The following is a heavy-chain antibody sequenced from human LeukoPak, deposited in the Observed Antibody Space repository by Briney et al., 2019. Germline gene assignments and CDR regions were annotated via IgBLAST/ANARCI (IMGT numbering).Heavy chain of an antibody. D-gene: IGHD6-6*01. J-gene: IGHJ4*02. Sequence: PGGSLRLSCEASGITFNLYEMNWVRQAPGKGLEWVAHISRAGDTIFYTDSVKGRFSISRDNAKNSLSLQMNNLRAEDTALYCCATTSRDVLDYFFAHWGQGTLVTVSS. CDR1: GITFNLYE. V-gene: IGHV3-48*03. CDR3: ATTSRDVLDYFFAH. CDR2: ISRAGDTI.